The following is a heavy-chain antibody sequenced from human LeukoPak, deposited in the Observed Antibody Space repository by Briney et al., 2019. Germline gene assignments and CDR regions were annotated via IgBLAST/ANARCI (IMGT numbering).Heavy chain of an antibody. CDR2: IKQDGGEK. J-gene: IGHJ4*02. CDR3: AKTYYYSSGNF. V-gene: IGHV3-7*01. CDR1: GFTFSSYW. D-gene: IGHD3-10*01. Sequence: GGSLRLSCAASGFTFSSYWMSWVRQAPGKGLELVANIKQDGGEKYYVDSMKGPFTISRDNAQNSLYLQMNSLRAEDTAMYYCAKTYYYSSGNFWGQGTLVTVSS.